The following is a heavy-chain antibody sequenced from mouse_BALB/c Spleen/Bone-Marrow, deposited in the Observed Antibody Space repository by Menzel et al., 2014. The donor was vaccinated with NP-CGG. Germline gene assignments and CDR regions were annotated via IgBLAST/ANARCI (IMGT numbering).Heavy chain of an antibody. CDR2: ISHSGST. D-gene: IGHD2-14*01. V-gene: IGHV3-8*02. CDR3: ARAGYRYDVGYAMDY. CDR1: GDSITSGY. J-gene: IGHJ4*01. Sequence: EVNLVESGPSLVKPSQTLSLTCSVTGDSITSGYWNWIRKFPGNKLEYMGYISHSGSTYYNPSLKSRISITRDTSKNQYHLQLYSVTTEDTATYYCARAGYRYDVGYAMDYWGQGTSVTVSS.